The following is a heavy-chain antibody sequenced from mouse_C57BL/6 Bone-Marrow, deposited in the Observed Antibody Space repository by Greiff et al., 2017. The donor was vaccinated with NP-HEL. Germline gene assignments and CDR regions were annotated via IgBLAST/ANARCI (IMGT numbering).Heavy chain of an antibody. J-gene: IGHJ2*01. D-gene: IGHD1-1*01. CDR1: GYAFSSSW. V-gene: IGHV1-82*01. CDR3: AREGVYGSSSYFDV. Sequence: QVQLQQSGPELVKPGASVKISCKASGYAFSSSWMTWVKQRPGKSLEWIGQICPGGGDTNYNGKVKGKSTMTADKSSSTAYMQLSSLTSEDSAVYFCAREGVYGSSSYFDVWGQGTTLTVSS. CDR2: ICPGGGDT.